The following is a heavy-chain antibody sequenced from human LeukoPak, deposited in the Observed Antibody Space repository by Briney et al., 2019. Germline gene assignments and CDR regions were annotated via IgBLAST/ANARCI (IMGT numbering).Heavy chain of an antibody. J-gene: IGHJ4*02. CDR2: IWYDGSKK. Sequence: PGRSLRLSCAASGFTFSSYGMHWVRQAPGKGLEWVAVIWYDGSKKYYADSVKGRFTISRDNSKNTPDLQMNSLRAEDTAVYYCARETPSADAAFDYWGQGTLVTVSS. V-gene: IGHV3-33*01. CDR1: GFTFSSYG. CDR3: ARETPSADAAFDY. D-gene: IGHD2-15*01.